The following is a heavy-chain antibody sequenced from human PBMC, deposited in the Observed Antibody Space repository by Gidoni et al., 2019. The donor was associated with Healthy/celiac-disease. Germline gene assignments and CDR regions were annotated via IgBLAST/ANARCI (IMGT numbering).Heavy chain of an antibody. D-gene: IGHD5-12*01. V-gene: IGHV4-34*01. J-gene: IGHJ4*02. Sequence: QVQLQQWGAGLLKPSETLYLTCAVYGRSFSGYYWSWIRQPPGQRLEWIGEINHSGSTNYNPSLKSRVTISVDTSKNQFSLKLSSVTAADTAVYYCARGGLWLRSGDFDYWGQGTLVTVSS. CDR1: GRSFSGYY. CDR3: ARGGLWLRSGDFDY. CDR2: INHSGST.